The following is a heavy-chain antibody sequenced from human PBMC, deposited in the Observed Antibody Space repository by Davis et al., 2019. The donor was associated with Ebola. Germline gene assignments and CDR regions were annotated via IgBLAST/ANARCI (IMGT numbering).Heavy chain of an antibody. V-gene: IGHV4-61*01. CDR2: IYYSEST. CDR1: GDSVSNYYWSSYY. Sequence: SETLSLTCTVSGDSVSNYYWSSYYWSWIRQPPGKGLEWIGYIYYSESTRYNPSLKSRVTISVDTSKKQFSLKLSSVTAADTAVYYCARVVHYGSGSQTYYYYYGMDVWGKGTTVTVSS. CDR3: ARVVHYGSGSQTYYYYYGMDV. D-gene: IGHD3-10*01. J-gene: IGHJ6*04.